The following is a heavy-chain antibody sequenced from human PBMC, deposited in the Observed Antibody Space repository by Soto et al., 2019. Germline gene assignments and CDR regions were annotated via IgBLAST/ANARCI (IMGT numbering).Heavy chain of an antibody. D-gene: IGHD6-13*01. CDR2: IKSKTDGGTT. J-gene: IGHJ4*02. V-gene: IGHV3-15*01. Sequence: GGSLRLSCAASGFTFSNAWMSWVRQAPGKGLEWVGRIKSKTDGGTTDYAAPVKGRFTISRDDSKNTLYLQMNSLKTEDTAVYYCTTEPPYSSSWDPGNYWGQGTLVTVSS. CDR3: TTEPPYSSSWDPGNY. CDR1: GFTFSNAW.